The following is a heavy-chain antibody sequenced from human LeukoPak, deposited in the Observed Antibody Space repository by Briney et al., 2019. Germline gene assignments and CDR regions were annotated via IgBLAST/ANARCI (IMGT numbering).Heavy chain of an antibody. V-gene: IGHV4-61*01. D-gene: IGHD6-19*01. J-gene: IGHJ6*02. CDR3: ARDRSPEYSSGWYEYYYGMDV. CDR2: IYYSGST. CDR1: GGPVSSGSYY. Sequence: SETLSLTCTVSGGPVSSGSYYWSWIRQPPGKGLEWIGYIYYSGSTNYNPSLKSRVTISVDTSKNQFSLKLSSVTAADTAVYYCARDRSPEYSSGWYEYYYGMDVWGQGTTVTVSS.